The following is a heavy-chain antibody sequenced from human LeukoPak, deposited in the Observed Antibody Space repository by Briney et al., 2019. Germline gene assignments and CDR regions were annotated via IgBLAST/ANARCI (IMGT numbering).Heavy chain of an antibody. CDR3: ARDAMFDYGDYGDFDY. CDR1: GYTFTSYG. D-gene: IGHD4-17*01. J-gene: IGHJ4*02. Sequence: ASVKVSCKASGYTFTSYGISWVRQAPGQGLEWMGWISAYNGNTNYAQKLQGRVTMTTDKSTSTAYMELRSLRSDDTAVYYCARDAMFDYGDYGDFDYWGQGTLVTVSS. V-gene: IGHV1-18*01. CDR2: ISAYNGNT.